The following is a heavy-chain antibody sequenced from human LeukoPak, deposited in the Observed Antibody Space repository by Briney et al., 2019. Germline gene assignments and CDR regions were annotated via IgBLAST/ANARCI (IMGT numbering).Heavy chain of an antibody. J-gene: IGHJ4*02. V-gene: IGHV1-8*01. Sequence: VASVKVSCKASGYTFTSYDINWVRQATGQGLEWMGWMNPNSGNTGYAQKFQGRVTMTRNTSISTAYMELSSLRSEDTAVYYCARDPGHDTSNYGGLDFWGQGTLVTVSS. CDR1: GYTFTSYD. D-gene: IGHD4-11*01. CDR3: ARDPGHDTSNYGGLDF. CDR2: MNPNSGNT.